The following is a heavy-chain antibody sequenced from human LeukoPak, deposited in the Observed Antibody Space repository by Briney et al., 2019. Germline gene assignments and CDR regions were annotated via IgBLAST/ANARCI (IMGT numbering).Heavy chain of an antibody. D-gene: IGHD3-10*01. CDR3: AREGSGRTAYNDGLDV. Sequence: GGSLRLSCAASGFTVSSSYMTWVRQAPGKGLEWVSVIRSGGSTVYADSVKGRFTISRDNSKNTLYLQLNSLRAEDTAVYYCAREGSGRTAYNDGLDVWGQGTMVTVSS. CDR1: GFTVSSSY. J-gene: IGHJ3*01. V-gene: IGHV3-53*01. CDR2: IRSGGST.